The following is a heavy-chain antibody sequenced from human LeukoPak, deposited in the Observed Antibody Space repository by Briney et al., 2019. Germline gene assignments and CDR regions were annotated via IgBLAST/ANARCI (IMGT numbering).Heavy chain of an antibody. CDR1: GYSISSGYY. V-gene: IGHV4-38-2*02. D-gene: IGHD6-13*01. CDR3: ARENGIAAAGIPY. CDR2: IYHSGST. J-gene: IGHJ4*02. Sequence: PSETLSLTCTVSGYSISSGYYWGWIRQPPGKGLEWIGSIYHSGSTYYNPSLKSRVTISVDTSKNQFSLKLSSVTAADTAVYYCARENGIAAAGIPYWGQGTLVTVSS.